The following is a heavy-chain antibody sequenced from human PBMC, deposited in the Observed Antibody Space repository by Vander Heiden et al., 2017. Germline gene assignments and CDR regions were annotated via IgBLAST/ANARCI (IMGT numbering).Heavy chain of an antibody. V-gene: IGHV3-23*01. CDR3: FDN. CDR1: GFTLSTYV. D-gene: IGHD2-21*01. Sequence: EVQLLESGGGLVAPGGSLRLSCVASGFTLSTYVMTWVRQAPGKGLAWVSTISGSYGNTYYADSVMVRFTISRDNSNNSYDTAVYYCATGGAWLQPHFDNWGQGTLVTVSS. J-gene: IGHJ4*02. CDR2: ISGSYGNT.